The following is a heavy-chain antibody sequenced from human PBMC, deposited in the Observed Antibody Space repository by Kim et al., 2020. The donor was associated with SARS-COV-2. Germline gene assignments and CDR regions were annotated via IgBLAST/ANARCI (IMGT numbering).Heavy chain of an antibody. J-gene: IGHJ4*02. CDR3: ASEYELPPATYY. D-gene: IGHD2-2*01. CDR2: INGADVIT. Sequence: ASVKVSCKASGYTLSSYAMHWVRQAPGQRLEWMGWINGADVITKYSQRYQDRITITRDTSASIVYMELSSLTSEDTAVYYCASEYELPPATYYWGQGTLVTVSS. V-gene: IGHV1-3*01. CDR1: GYTLSSYA.